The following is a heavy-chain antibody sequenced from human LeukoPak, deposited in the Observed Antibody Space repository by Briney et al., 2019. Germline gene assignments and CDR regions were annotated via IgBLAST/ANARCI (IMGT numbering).Heavy chain of an antibody. D-gene: IGHD3-22*01. CDR2: ISSSGSTI. J-gene: IGHJ4*02. CDR3: ARAPADSSGYYSEYFDY. Sequence: GGSLRLSCAASGFTFSSYEMNWVRQAPGKGLEWVSYISSSGSTIYYADSVKGRFTISRDNAKNSLYLQMNSLRAEDTAVYYCARAPADSSGYYSEYFDYWGQGTLVTVSS. V-gene: IGHV3-48*03. CDR1: GFTFSSYE.